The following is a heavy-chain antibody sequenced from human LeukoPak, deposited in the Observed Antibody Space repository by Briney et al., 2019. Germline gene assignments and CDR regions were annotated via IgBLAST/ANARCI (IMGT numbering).Heavy chain of an antibody. D-gene: IGHD3-22*01. V-gene: IGHV3-11*04. CDR2: ISSSGSTI. CDR1: GFTFSDYY. Sequence: GGPLRLSCAASGFTFSDYYMSWIRQAPGKGLEWVSYISSSGSTIYYADSVKGRFTISRDNAKNSLYLQMNSLRAEDTAVYYCARDQGITMIVVVTPPDYWGQGTLVTVSS. CDR3: ARDQGITMIVVVTPPDY. J-gene: IGHJ4*02.